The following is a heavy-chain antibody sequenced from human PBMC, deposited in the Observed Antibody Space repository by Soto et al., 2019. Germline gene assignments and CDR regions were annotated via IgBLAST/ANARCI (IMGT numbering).Heavy chain of an antibody. CDR2: INPSGGST. CDR1: GFTFTSYY. V-gene: IGHV1-46*03. Sequence: SVKVSCKASGFTFTSYYMHWVRQAPGQGLEWMGIINPSGGSTSYAQKFQSRVTMTMDTSTSKVYMELSSLRSDDTALYYCARELDTAMITYYYYYGMDVWGQWTTVTFSS. J-gene: IGHJ6*02. CDR3: ARELDTAMITYYYYYGMDV. D-gene: IGHD5-18*01.